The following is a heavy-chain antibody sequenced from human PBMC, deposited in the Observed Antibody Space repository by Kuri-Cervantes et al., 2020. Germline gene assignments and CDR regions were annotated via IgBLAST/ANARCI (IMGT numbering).Heavy chain of an antibody. J-gene: IGHJ4*02. V-gene: IGHV3-30*03. D-gene: IGHD5-12*01. CDR1: GFTFSSYG. CDR2: ISYDGSNK. CDR3: ARAPKSGRATSNPHFDY. Sequence: GGSLRLSCAASGFTFSSYGMHWVRQAPGKGLEWVAVISYDGSNKYYADSVKGRFTISRDNSKNTLYLQMNSLRAEDTAVYYCARAPKSGRATSNPHFDYWGQGTLVTVSS.